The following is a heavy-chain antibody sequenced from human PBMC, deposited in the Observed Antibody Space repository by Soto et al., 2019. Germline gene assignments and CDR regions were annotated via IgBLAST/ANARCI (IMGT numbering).Heavy chain of an antibody. Sequence: PSETXSLTCTVSGGSLSSGGYYWSWIRQHPGKGLEWIGYIYYSGSTNYNPSLKSRVTISVDTSKNQFSLKLSSVTAADTAVYYCASGLRARSYMDVWGKGTTVTVSS. CDR3: ASGLRARSYMDV. V-gene: IGHV4-61*08. J-gene: IGHJ6*03. CDR1: GGSLSSGGYY. D-gene: IGHD3-16*01. CDR2: IYYSGST.